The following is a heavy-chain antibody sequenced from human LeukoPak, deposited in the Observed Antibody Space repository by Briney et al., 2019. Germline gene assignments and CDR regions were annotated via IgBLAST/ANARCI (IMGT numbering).Heavy chain of an antibody. V-gene: IGHV5-10-1*01. CDR1: GSGFTSFW. CDR3: ARLGTANAIDV. CDR2: IDPNDSYT. Sequence: GESLRISCEGSGSGFTSFWIIWVRQMPGKALEWMGRIDPNDSYTNYRPSVQGHVTISADKSISTAYLQWSSLKASDTAIYYCARLGTANAIDVWGRGTLVSVSS. D-gene: IGHD7-27*01. J-gene: IGHJ2*01.